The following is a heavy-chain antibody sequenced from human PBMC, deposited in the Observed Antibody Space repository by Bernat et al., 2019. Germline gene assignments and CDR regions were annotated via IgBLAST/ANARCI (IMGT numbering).Heavy chain of an antibody. V-gene: IGHV3-43*02. CDR3: AATVTTKSFDY. D-gene: IGHD4-17*01. CDR2: ISGDGGST. Sequence: EVQLVESGGGVVQPGGSLRLSCAASGFTFDDYAMHWVRQAPGKGLEWVSLISGDGGSTYYADSVKGRFTISRDNSKNTLYLQMNSLRAEDTAVYYCAATVTTKSFDYWGQGTLVTVSS. J-gene: IGHJ4*02. CDR1: GFTFDDYA.